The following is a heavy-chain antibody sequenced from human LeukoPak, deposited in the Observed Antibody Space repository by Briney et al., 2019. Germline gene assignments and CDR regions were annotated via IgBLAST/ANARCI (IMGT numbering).Heavy chain of an antibody. J-gene: IGHJ5*02. V-gene: IGHV3-23*01. CDR2: ISGSGGST. D-gene: IGHD3-10*01. CDR1: GFTFSSYG. Sequence: GGSLRLSCAASGFTFSSYGMHWVRQAPGKGLEWVSAISGSGGSTYYADSVKGRFTISRDNSKNTLYLQMNSLRAEDTAVYYCAKPHGFLNWFDPWGQGTLVTVSS. CDR3: AKPHGFLNWFDP.